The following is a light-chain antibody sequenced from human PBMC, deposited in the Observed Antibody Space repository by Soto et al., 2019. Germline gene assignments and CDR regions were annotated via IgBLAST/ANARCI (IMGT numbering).Light chain of an antibody. V-gene: IGKV3-20*01. CDR3: QQYGTLPYT. Sequence: EIVLTQSPGTLSLSPGERATLSCRASQSVSSNYLSWYQQKPGQAPRLLIYGASIRATGIPDRFSGSGSGADFILTISRLEPEDFAAYFCQQYGTLPYTFGQGTKLEIK. J-gene: IGKJ2*01. CDR1: QSVSSNY. CDR2: GAS.